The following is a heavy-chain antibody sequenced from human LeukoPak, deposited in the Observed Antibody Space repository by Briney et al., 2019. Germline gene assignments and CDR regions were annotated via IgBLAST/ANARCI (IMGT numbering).Heavy chain of an antibody. Sequence: GGSLRLSCAASGFTFTSYVMAWVRHAPGKGLEWVSSIVGTGVNTYYADSVKGRFTISRDNSQNTLYVQMNSLRAEDTAVYYCAKDQGYSSAWYSRDGFDMWGQGTMVTVSS. CDR3: AKDQGYSSAWYSRDGFDM. CDR2: IVGTGVNT. J-gene: IGHJ3*02. CDR1: GFTFTSYV. V-gene: IGHV3-23*01. D-gene: IGHD6-19*01.